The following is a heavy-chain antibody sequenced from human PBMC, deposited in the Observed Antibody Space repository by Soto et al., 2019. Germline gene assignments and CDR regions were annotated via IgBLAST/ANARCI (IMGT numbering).Heavy chain of an antibody. J-gene: IGHJ4*02. CDR2: IYWDDDK. D-gene: IGHD3-3*01. CDR3: ANRVLRTVFGLVTTTAIYFDF. V-gene: IGHV2-5*02. Sequence: QITLNESGPTVVRPTETLTLTCRFSGFSLTTSGVGVGWIRQSPGKAPEGLALIYWDDDKRYSASLKSRLTITKDTSKNQVVLTVSDLDPTDTATYYCANRVLRTVFGLVTTTAIYFDFWGQGTPVAVSS. CDR1: GFSLTTSGVG.